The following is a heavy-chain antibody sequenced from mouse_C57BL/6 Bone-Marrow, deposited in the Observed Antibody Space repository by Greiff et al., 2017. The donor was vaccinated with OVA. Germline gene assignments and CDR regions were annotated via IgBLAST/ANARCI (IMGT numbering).Heavy chain of an antibody. CDR3: ARAAGLRGFAY. D-gene: IGHD6-1*01. V-gene: IGHV1-19*01. CDR1: GYSFTDYY. J-gene: IGHJ3*01. CDR2: INPYNGGT. Sequence: EVKLMESGPVLVKPGASVKMSCKASGYSFTDYYMNWVKQSHGKSLEWIGVINPYNGGTSYNQKFKGKATLTVDKSSSTAYMELNSLTSEDSAVYYCARAAGLRGFAYWGQGTLVTVSA.